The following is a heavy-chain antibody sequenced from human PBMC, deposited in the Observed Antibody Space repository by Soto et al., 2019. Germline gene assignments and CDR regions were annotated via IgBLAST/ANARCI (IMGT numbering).Heavy chain of an antibody. Sequence: PGGSLRLSCAASGFTFSNYGMHWVRQAPGKGLEWVAVISSDGSDKHYGDSVKGRYTIFRDNSKNTLFLQMNSLRPEDTAVYFCAKDSRYTYGEETYYYFGMDVWGQGTTVTVSS. CDR2: ISSDGSDK. CDR3: AKDSRYTYGEETYYYFGMDV. J-gene: IGHJ6*02. V-gene: IGHV3-30*18. CDR1: GFTFSNYG. D-gene: IGHD5-18*01.